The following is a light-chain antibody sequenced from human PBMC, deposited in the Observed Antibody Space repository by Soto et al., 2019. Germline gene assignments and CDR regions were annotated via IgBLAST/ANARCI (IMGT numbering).Light chain of an antibody. V-gene: IGLV1-40*01. CDR3: QSYDSSLSAVV. CDR1: SSNIGAGFD. Sequence: QSVLTQPPSVSGAPGQRVTISCTGSSSNIGAGFDVYSYQHLPGTAPKLLIYDNTNRPSGVPDRFSGSKSGTSASLAITGLQAEDEADYYCQSYDSSLSAVVFGGVTKLTVL. J-gene: IGLJ2*01. CDR2: DNT.